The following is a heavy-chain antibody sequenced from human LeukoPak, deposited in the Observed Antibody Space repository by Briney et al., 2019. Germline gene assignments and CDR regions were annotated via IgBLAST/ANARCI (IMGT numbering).Heavy chain of an antibody. J-gene: IGHJ4*02. D-gene: IGHD4-17*01. CDR1: GFTFSSYA. CDR3: ARAYGDYCDY. Sequence: GGSLRLSCTASGFTFSSYAMNWVRQAPGKGLEWVAVIWYDGSNKYYADSVKGRFTISRDNSKNTLYLQMNSLRAEDTAVYYCARAYGDYCDYWGQGTLVTVSS. CDR2: IWYDGSNK. V-gene: IGHV3-33*08.